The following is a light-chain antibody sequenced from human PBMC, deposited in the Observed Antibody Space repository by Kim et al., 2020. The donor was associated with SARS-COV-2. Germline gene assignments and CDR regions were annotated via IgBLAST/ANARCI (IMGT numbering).Light chain of an antibody. CDR1: QSVSSNF. Sequence: ENVLTQSPGTLSLSPGERATLSCRASQSVSSNFLAWYQQKAGQAPRLLIYSASSRASGIPDRFSGSGSGTDFTLTISTLEPEDFAVYYCQQYGTSPEMFGQGTKVDIK. CDR2: SAS. J-gene: IGKJ1*01. V-gene: IGKV3-20*01. CDR3: QQYGTSPEM.